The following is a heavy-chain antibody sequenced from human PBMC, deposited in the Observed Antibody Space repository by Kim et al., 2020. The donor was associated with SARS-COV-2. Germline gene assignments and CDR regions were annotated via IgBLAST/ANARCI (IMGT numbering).Heavy chain of an antibody. CDR3: AKAYYDSSGYFECAFDI. CDR1: GFTFSSYG. CDR2: ISYDGSNK. V-gene: IGHV3-30*18. Sequence: GGSLRLSCAASGFTFSSYGMHWVRQAPGKGLEWVAVISYDGSNKYYADSVKGRFTISRDNSKNTLYLQMNSLRAEDTAVYYCAKAYYDSSGYFECAFDIWGQGTMVTVSS. J-gene: IGHJ3*02. D-gene: IGHD3-22*01.